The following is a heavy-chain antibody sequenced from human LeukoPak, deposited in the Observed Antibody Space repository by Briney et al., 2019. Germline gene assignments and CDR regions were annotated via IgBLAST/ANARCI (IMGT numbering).Heavy chain of an antibody. J-gene: IGHJ4*02. CDR3: ARPDSDHSPFDY. V-gene: IGHV5-51*01. CDR2: IYSGDSDV. CDR1: GYIFTNYW. D-gene: IGHD1-14*01. Sequence: GESLKISCKGSGYIFTNYWIGWVRQMPGEGLEWMGIIYSGDSDVRYSPSFQGQVTISVDRSISTAYLQWSSLKASDTAMYYCARPDSDHSPFDYWGQGTLVTVSS.